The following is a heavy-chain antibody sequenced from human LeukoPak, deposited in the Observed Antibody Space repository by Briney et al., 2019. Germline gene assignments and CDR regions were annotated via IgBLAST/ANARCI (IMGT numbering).Heavy chain of an antibody. Sequence: PGGSLRLSCAASGFTFRHYWMTWVRQARGRGLEWVANINQDGSEKHHVDSVEGRFTISRDNAENSLYLQMNSLRVEDTAVYYCAKTISDGYIGWGQGTLVTVSS. CDR2: INQDGSEK. V-gene: IGHV3-7*01. CDR1: GFTFRHYW. CDR3: AKTISDGYIG. D-gene: IGHD2-21*02. J-gene: IGHJ4*02.